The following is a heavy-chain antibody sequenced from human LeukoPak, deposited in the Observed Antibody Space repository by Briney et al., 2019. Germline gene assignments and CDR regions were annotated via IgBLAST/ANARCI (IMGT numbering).Heavy chain of an antibody. CDR1: NGSITNYY. Sequence: SETLSLTCTVSNGSITNYYWSWIRQTTGKGLEWIGFIYYSGSTNYNPSLKSRVTISVDTSKNQFSLKLSSVTAADTAVYYCARDRVTMVRGVPRYFNWFDPWGQGTLVTVSS. V-gene: IGHV4-59*01. D-gene: IGHD3-10*01. J-gene: IGHJ5*02. CDR3: ARDRVTMVRGVPRYFNWFDP. CDR2: IYYSGST.